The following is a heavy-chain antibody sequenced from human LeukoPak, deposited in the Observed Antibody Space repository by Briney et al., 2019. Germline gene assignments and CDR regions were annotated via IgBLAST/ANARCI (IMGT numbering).Heavy chain of an antibody. CDR2: IYYSGST. Sequence: SQTLSLTCTVSGGSISSGGYYWSWIRQHPGKGLEWIGYIYYSGSTYYNPSLKSRVTISVDTSKNQFSLKLSSVTAADTAVYYCARSNPHSSGWYFWYFDLWGRGTLVTVSS. CDR3: ARSNPHSSGWYFWYFDL. V-gene: IGHV4-31*03. J-gene: IGHJ2*01. D-gene: IGHD6-19*01. CDR1: GGSISSGGYY.